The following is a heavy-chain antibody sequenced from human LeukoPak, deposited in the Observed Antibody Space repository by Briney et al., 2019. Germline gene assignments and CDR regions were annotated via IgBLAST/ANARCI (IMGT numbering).Heavy chain of an antibody. CDR1: GFTFSNYA. V-gene: IGHV3-23*01. CDR2: VSGRDDST. Sequence: GASLRLSCAASGFTFSNYAMSWVRQAPGKGLEWVSAVSGRDDSTYYADSVKGRFTISRDTSKNTLYPQMNSLRAEDTAVYYCAKWGDYDILTGYYDSDYWGQGTLVTVSS. CDR3: AKWGDYDILTGYYDSDY. D-gene: IGHD3-9*01. J-gene: IGHJ4*02.